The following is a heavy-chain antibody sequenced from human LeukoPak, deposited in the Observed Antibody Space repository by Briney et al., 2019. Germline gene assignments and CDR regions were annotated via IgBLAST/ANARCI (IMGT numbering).Heavy chain of an antibody. J-gene: IGHJ3*02. Sequence: SETLSLTCTVSGGSISTYYWSWIRQPASKGLEWIGRIYTSGSTNYNPSLKSRVTMSVDTSRNQFSLKLTSVTAADTAVYYCARDLIAVAGTEAFDIWGQGTMVTVSS. CDR1: GGSISTYY. D-gene: IGHD6-19*01. CDR3: ARDLIAVAGTEAFDI. CDR2: IYTSGST. V-gene: IGHV4-4*07.